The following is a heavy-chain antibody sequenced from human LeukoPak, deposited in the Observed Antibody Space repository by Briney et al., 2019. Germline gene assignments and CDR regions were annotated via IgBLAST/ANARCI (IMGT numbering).Heavy chain of an antibody. CDR1: GGSISGYF. CDR3: ARGVTSPLDAFDI. Sequence: SETLSLTCTVSGGSISGYFWSWIRQPPGKGLEWIGNIHYSGRANYNPSLKSRVTISVDASKNQFSLRLSSVTAADTAVYYCARGVTSPLDAFDIWGQGTTVTVSS. D-gene: IGHD1-26*01. CDR2: IHYSGRA. J-gene: IGHJ3*02. V-gene: IGHV4-59*08.